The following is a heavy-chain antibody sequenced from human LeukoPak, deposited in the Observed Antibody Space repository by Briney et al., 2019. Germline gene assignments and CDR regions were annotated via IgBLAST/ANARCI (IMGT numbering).Heavy chain of an antibody. CDR3: AIIGYCSGGSCYSSYYYYYMDV. D-gene: IGHD2-15*01. V-gene: IGHV1-69*05. CDR1: GGTFRSYA. Sequence: GASVKVSCKASGGTFRSYAISGVRQAPGQGLEWMGGIIPIFGTAHYAQKFQGRVTITTDDYTSTAYMELSSLRSADTAVYYCAIIGYCSGGSCYSSYYYYYMDVWGKGTTVTVSS. CDR2: IIPIFGTA. J-gene: IGHJ6*03.